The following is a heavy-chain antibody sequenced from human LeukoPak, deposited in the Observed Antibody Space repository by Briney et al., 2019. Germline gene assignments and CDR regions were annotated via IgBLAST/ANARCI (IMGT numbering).Heavy chain of an antibody. D-gene: IGHD6-19*01. CDR2: INWNGGST. CDR3: AREMYSSGWLNAFDI. Sequence: GGSLRLSCAASGFTFDDYGMRWVRQAPGKGLEWVSGINWNGGSTGYADSMKGRFTISRDNAKNSLYLQMNSLRAEDTALYYCAREMYSSGWLNAFDIWGQGTMVTVSS. V-gene: IGHV3-20*04. J-gene: IGHJ3*02. CDR1: GFTFDDYG.